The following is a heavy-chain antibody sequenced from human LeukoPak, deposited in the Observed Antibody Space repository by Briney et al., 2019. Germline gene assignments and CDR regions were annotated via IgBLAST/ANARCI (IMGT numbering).Heavy chain of an antibody. CDR3: ARDQDCYDSSGYCIPNWFDP. CDR2: ISAYNGNT. J-gene: IGHJ5*02. Sequence: GASVKVSCKASGYTFTSYGISWVRQAPGQGREWMGWISAYNGNTNYAQKLQGRVTMTTDTSTSTAYMELRSLRSDDTAVYYCARDQDCYDSSGYCIPNWFDPWGQGTLVTVSS. D-gene: IGHD3-22*01. CDR1: GYTFTSYG. V-gene: IGHV1-18*01.